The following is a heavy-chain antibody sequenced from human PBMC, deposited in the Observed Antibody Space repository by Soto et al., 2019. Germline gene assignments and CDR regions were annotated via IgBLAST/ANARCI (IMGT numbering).Heavy chain of an antibody. D-gene: IGHD3-10*01. CDR3: ARQGTRLRPIITIVAASTFDM. CDR1: GVSISSSSYY. J-gene: IGHJ3*02. V-gene: IGHV4-39*01. CDR2: IYYSGTT. Sequence: QLQLQESGPGLVKPSETLSLTCSVSGVSISSSSYYWGWLRQPPGKGLEWIGSIYYSGTTFHNPPLTSRVSISVDTHKNHFSLNLTSVTAADTAVYHCARQGTRLRPIITIVAASTFDMWCQGTTVTVSS.